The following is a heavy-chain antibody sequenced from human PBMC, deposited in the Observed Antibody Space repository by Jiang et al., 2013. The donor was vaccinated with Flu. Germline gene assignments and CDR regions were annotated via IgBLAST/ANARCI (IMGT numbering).Heavy chain of an antibody. CDR3: ARGAQYSDYWSGYLGFDAFDI. Sequence: AASGFTFSGDAMSWVRQAPGKGLEWVSGISGSDTNTNYADSVKGRFTISRDNSKNTLYLQMNSLRVDDTAVYYCARGAQYSDYWSGYLGFDAFDIWGQGTMVTVSS. V-gene: IGHV3-23*01. D-gene: IGHD3-3*01. J-gene: IGHJ3*02. CDR1: GFTFSGDA. CDR2: ISGSDTNT.